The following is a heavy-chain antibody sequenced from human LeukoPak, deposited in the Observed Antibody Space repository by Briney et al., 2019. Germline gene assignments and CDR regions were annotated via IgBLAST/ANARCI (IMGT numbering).Heavy chain of an antibody. CDR2: ISGSGGST. CDR1: GFTFSSYA. V-gene: IGHV3-23*01. D-gene: IGHD2-2*01. Sequence: QTGGSLRLSCAASGFTFSSYAMSWVRQAPGKGLEWVSAISGSGGSTYYADSVKGRFTISRDNSKNTLYLQMNSLRAEDTAVYYCAKRPADCSSISCPLINFYYHGMDVWGQGTTVTVSS. CDR3: AKRPADCSSISCPLINFYYHGMDV. J-gene: IGHJ6*02.